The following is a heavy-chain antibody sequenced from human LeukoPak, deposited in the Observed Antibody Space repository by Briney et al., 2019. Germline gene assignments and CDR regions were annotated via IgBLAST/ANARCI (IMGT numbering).Heavy chain of an antibody. CDR1: GYAFTSYG. V-gene: IGHV1-18*01. D-gene: IGHD3-3*01. J-gene: IGHJ4*02. CDR2: ISAYNGNT. CDR3: ARDRGTGYYDFWSGYKY. Sequence: ASVKVSCKASGYAFTSYGISWVRQAPGQGLEWMGWISAYNGNTNYAQKLQGRVTMTTDTSTSTAYMELGSLRSDDTAVYYCARDRGTGYYDFWSGYKYWGQGTLVTVSS.